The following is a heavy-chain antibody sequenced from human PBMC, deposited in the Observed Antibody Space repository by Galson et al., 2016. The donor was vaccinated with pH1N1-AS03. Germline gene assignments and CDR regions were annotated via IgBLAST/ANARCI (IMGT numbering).Heavy chain of an antibody. V-gene: IGHV1-2*02. J-gene: IGHJ6*02. CDR2: ININDGVT. CDR1: GYIFSDYY. D-gene: IGHD3-10*01. CDR3: ARGLKSMLRGVIDNYYGMDV. Sequence: SVKVSCKASGYIFSDYYMHWVRQAPGQGLEWMAWININDGVTNYAQKFHGRVTMSRDTSIGTAYMELSRLGSDDTAVYYCARGLKSMLRGVIDNYYGMDVWGRGTTVTVSS.